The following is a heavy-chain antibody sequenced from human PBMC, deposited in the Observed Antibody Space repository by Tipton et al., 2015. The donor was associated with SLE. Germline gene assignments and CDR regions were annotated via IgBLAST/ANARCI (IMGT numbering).Heavy chain of an antibody. CDR2: IYDSKST. V-gene: IGHV4-31*02. Sequence: LRLSCTVSGGSITTVGYYWSWNRQHPGKGLEWIGYIYDSKSTYYNPSLKSRLTMSADTSKNQISLKLSSVSAADTAVYYCVRGRGGASSDYWGQGTLVTVSS. J-gene: IGHJ4*02. D-gene: IGHD1-26*01. CDR3: VRGRGGASSDY. CDR1: GGSITTVGYY.